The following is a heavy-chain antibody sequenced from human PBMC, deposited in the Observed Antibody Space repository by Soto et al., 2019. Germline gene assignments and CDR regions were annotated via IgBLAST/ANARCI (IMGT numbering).Heavy chain of an antibody. Sequence: QVQLVQSGAEVKKPGASVKVSCKASAYTFTGYYMHWVRQAPGQGLEWMGWINPNSGGTNYAQKFQGWVTMTRDTSISTAYMELSRLRSDDTAVYYCARESYYGSGSYDFDYWGQGTLVTVSS. J-gene: IGHJ4*02. CDR1: AYTFTGYY. V-gene: IGHV1-2*04. CDR2: INPNSGGT. CDR3: ARESYYGSGSYDFDY. D-gene: IGHD3-10*01.